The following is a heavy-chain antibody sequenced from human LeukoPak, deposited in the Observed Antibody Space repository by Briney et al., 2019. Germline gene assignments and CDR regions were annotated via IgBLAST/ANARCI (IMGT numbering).Heavy chain of an antibody. CDR3: ARGTMIQGDNWFDP. Sequence: PGGSLRLSCAASGFTFSRFWMHWVRQAPGEGLMWVSRINSDGSTATYADSVKGRFTISRDNAKDTLYLEMSSLRAEDTAVYYCARGTMIQGDNWFDPWGQGTLVTVSS. V-gene: IGHV3-74*01. J-gene: IGHJ5*02. CDR2: INSDGSTA. CDR1: GFTFSRFW. D-gene: IGHD3-22*01.